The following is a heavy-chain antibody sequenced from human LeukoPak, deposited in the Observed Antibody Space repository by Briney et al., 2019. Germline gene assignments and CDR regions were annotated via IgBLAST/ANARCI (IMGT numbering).Heavy chain of an antibody. CDR1: GLTFPKNA. CDR3: AKGLEPATDVKQTFDF. V-gene: IGHV3-23*01. Sequence: GGPLRLSCGAFGLTFPKNAMSWVRKGPGKGLEWFSAISSSGDKTHYVDSVKGRFTISRDNSRNTVYLQMNSLRVEDAALYYCAKGLEPATDVKQTFDFWGQGALVTVSS. J-gene: IGHJ4*02. D-gene: IGHD1-26*01. CDR2: ISSSGDKT.